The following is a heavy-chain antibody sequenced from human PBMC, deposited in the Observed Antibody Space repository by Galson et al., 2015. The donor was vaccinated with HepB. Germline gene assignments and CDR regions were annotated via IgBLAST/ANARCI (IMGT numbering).Heavy chain of an antibody. CDR2: ISTSGTYT. J-gene: IGHJ4*02. CDR3: ARVATSDYGDHSHFDY. Sequence: SLRLSCAASGFTFSDYYMTWIRQAPGKGLESISYISTSGTYTNYADSVKGRFTISRDNAKNSLYLQMNSLRVEDTAVFYCARVATSDYGDHSHFDYWGQGTLVTVSS. CDR1: GFTFSDYY. V-gene: IGHV3-11*06. D-gene: IGHD4-17*01.